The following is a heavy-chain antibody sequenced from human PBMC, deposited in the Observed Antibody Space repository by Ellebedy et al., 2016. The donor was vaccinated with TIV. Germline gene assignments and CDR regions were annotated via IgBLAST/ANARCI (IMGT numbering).Heavy chain of an antibody. CDR2: IIPIFGTA. V-gene: IGHV1-69*13. CDR3: ARERGYDGFDY. CDR1: GGTFSSYA. J-gene: IGHJ4*02. D-gene: IGHD3-3*01. Sequence: SVKVSCXASGGTFSSYAISWVRQAPGQGLEWMGGIIPIFGTANYAQKFQGRVTITADESTSTAYMELSRLRSDDTAVYYCARERGYDGFDYWGQGTLVTVSS.